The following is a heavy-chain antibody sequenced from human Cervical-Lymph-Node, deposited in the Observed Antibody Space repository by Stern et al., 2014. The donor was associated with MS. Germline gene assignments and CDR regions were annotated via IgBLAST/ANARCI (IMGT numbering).Heavy chain of an antibody. CDR2: INPNSGGT. CDR3: ARSVAGSPYYFDY. V-gene: IGHV1-2*04. CDR1: GYTFTCYY. D-gene: IGHD6-19*01. Sequence: VQLEESGAEVKKPGASVKVSCKASGYTFTCYYMHWVRQAPGQGLEWMGWINPNSGGTNYAQKFQGWVTMTRDTSISTAYMELSRLRSDDTAVYYCARSVAGSPYYFDYWGQGTRVTVSS. J-gene: IGHJ4*02.